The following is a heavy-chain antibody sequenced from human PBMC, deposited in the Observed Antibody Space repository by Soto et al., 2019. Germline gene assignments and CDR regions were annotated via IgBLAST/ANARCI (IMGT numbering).Heavy chain of an antibody. V-gene: IGHV4-39*01. Sequence: SETLSLTCTVSGGSISSSSYYWGWIRQPPGKGLEWIGSIYYSGSTYYNPSLKSRVIISVDTSKNQFSLKLSSVTAADTAVYYCARHRLTGTTCLFDYWGQGTLVTVSS. CDR2: IYYSGST. D-gene: IGHD1-1*01. CDR3: ARHRLTGTTCLFDY. J-gene: IGHJ4*02. CDR1: GGSISSSSYY.